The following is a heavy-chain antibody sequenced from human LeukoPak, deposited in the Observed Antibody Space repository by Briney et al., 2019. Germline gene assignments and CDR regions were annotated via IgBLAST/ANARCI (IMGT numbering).Heavy chain of an antibody. V-gene: IGHV4-38-2*02. CDR2: IYHSGST. D-gene: IGHD3-10*01. Sequence: SETLSLTCTVSGYSISSGYHWGWIRQPPGKGLEWIGSIYHSGSTYYNPSLKSRVTISVDTSKNQFSLKLSSVTAADTAVYYCARDSGTTGEVKFDPWGQGTLVTVSS. J-gene: IGHJ5*02. CDR1: GYSISSGYH. CDR3: ARDSGTTGEVKFDP.